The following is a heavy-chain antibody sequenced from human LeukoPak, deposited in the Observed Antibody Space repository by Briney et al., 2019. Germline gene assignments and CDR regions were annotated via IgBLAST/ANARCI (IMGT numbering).Heavy chain of an antibody. CDR2: IYTTGSA. CDR3: ARDMVSTWPYFYSYYYMDV. J-gene: IGHJ6*03. D-gene: IGHD6-13*01. Sequence: SETLSLTCTVSGGSISSYYWTWIRQPAGKGLEWIGRIYTTGSANYNPSLNSRVTMSVDTSKNQFSLKLSSVTAADTAVYYCARDMVSTWPYFYSYYYMDVWGQGTTVAVSS. V-gene: IGHV4-4*07. CDR1: GGSISSYY.